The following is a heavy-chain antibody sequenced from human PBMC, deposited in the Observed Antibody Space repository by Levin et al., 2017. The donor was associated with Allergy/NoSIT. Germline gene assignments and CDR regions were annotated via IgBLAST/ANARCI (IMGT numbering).Heavy chain of an antibody. Sequence: GSLKISCAASRFSFDGYSMSWVRQVPGKGLEWVSLISWDGSETHYADSVKGRFTISRDNIKNSLYLQMNSLRTEDTALYYCTKAYSGYDWWFDPWGQGTLVTVSS. D-gene: IGHD5-12*01. CDR3: TKAYSGYDWWFDP. V-gene: IGHV3-43*01. J-gene: IGHJ5*02. CDR2: ISWDGSET. CDR1: RFSFDGYS.